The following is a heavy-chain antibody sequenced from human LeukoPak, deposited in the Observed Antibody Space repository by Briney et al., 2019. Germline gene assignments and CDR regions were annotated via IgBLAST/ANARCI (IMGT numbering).Heavy chain of an antibody. CDR3: ARGEQLAPYWYFDL. J-gene: IGHJ2*01. Sequence: SETLSLTCTVSGGSISSYYWSWIRQPPGKGLEWIGYIYYSGSTNYNPSLKSRVTISVDTSKNQFSLKLSSVTAADTAVYYCARGEQLAPYWYFDLWGRGTLVTVSS. D-gene: IGHD6-6*01. V-gene: IGHV4-59*01. CDR1: GGSISSYY. CDR2: IYYSGST.